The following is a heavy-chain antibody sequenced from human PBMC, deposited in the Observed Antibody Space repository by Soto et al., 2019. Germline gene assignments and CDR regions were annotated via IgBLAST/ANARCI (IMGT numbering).Heavy chain of an antibody. CDR2: IYYSGST. CDR1: GGSISSGDYY. V-gene: IGHV4-30-4*01. D-gene: IGHD3-22*01. Sequence: SETLSLTCTVSGGSISSGDYYWSWIRQPPGKGLEWIGYIYYSGSTYYNPSLKSRVTISVDTSKNQFSLKLSSVTAADTAVYYCARAAESPCPGITMIVVVMVHWVQGIRATVPS. CDR3: ARAAESPCPGITMIVVVMVH. J-gene: IGHJ4*02.